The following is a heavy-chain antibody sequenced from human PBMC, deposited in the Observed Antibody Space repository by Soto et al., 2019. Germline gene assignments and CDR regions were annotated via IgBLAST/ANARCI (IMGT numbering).Heavy chain of an antibody. D-gene: IGHD3-10*01. CDR3: ARDLLAGDF. Sequence: QVQLVQSGAEVKKPGASVKVSCRASGYTFTNYYIHWVRQAPGQGLEWMAIIKLMSGSTNYAQNFQGRVTLTMDTSTTTVYMDLSSLRFEDTAVYFCARDLLAGDFWGQGTLVTFSS. CDR1: GYTFTNYY. V-gene: IGHV1-46*01. CDR2: IKLMSGST. J-gene: IGHJ4*02.